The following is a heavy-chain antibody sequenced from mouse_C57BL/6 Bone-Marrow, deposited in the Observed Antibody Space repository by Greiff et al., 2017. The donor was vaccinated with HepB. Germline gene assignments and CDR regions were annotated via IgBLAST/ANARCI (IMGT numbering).Heavy chain of an antibody. V-gene: IGHV1-82*01. CDR1: GYAFSSSW. J-gene: IGHJ2*01. D-gene: IGHD2-4*01. Sequence: QVQLQQSGPELVKPGASVKISCKASGYAFSSSWMNWVKQRPGKGLEWIGRIYPGDGDTTYNGKFKGKATLTADKSSSPAYMQLSSLTSEDSAVYCCARFDYDGVFDYWGQGTTLTVSS. CDR3: ARFDYDGVFDY. CDR2: IYPGDGDT.